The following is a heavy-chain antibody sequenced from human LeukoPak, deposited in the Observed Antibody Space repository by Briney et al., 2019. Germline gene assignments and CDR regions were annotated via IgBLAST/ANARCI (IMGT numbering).Heavy chain of an antibody. CDR3: AGSTTGTTNNWFDP. Sequence: ASVKVSCKASGGTFSSYAISWVRQAPGQGLEWMGRIIPILGIANYAQKFQGRVTITADKSTSTAYMELSSLRSEDTAVYYCAGSTTGTTNNWFDPWGQGTLVPVSS. CDR1: GGTFSSYA. D-gene: IGHD1-1*01. V-gene: IGHV1-69*04. J-gene: IGHJ5*02. CDR2: IIPILGIA.